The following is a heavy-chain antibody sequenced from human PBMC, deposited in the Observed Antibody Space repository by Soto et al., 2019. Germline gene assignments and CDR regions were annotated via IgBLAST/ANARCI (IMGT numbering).Heavy chain of an antibody. CDR1: GFTFSDYY. D-gene: IGHD3-3*01. Sequence: GSLRLSCAASGFTFSDYYMSWIRQAPGKGLEWVSYISSSSSYTNYADSVKGRFTISRDNAKNSLYLQMNSLRAEDTAVYYCAGDRLEWLLYRPFDYWGQGTLVTVSS. CDR3: AGDRLEWLLYRPFDY. CDR2: ISSSSSYT. J-gene: IGHJ4*02. V-gene: IGHV3-11*06.